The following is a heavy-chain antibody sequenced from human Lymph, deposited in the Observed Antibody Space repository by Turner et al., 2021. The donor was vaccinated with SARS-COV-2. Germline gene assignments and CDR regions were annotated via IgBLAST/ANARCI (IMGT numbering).Heavy chain of an antibody. CDR1: VFTVSSNY. CDR3: ARVRPYGDYFDF. J-gene: IGHJ4*02. V-gene: IGHV3-53*01. D-gene: IGHD4-17*01. Sequence: VQLVESGGGLFPPGGSLRLSCAASVFTVSSNYMSWVRQAPGKGLEWVSLSDSGGSTLYADSVKGRFTISRDNYKNTLYLQMNSLRADDTAVYYCARVRPYGDYFDFWGQGNLVTVSS. CDR2: SDSGGST.